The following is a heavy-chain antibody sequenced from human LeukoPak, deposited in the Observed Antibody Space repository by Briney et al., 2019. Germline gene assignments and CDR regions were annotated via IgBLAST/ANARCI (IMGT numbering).Heavy chain of an antibody. J-gene: IGHJ3*02. Sequence: ASVKVSCKASGGTFSSYTITWVRQAPGQGLEWMGGIIPIFGTANYAQKFQGRVTITADESTSTVYMELSSLRSEDTAVYYCARANTASRLGDTFDIWGQGTMVTVSS. CDR3: ARANTASRLGDTFDI. CDR1: GGTFSSYT. D-gene: IGHD6-6*01. V-gene: IGHV1-69*13. CDR2: IIPIFGTA.